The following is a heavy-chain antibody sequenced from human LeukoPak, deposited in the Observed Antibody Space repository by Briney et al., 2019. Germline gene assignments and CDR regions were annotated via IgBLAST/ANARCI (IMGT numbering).Heavy chain of an antibody. J-gene: IGHJ4*02. CDR3: ARVRDYSGSGTYSFDF. D-gene: IGHD3-10*01. V-gene: IGHV4-38-2*01. Sequence: SETLSLTCAVSGYSISSAYYWGWIRQPPGEGVEWIGRIYHRGSTFDDASLKSRVTISVDTSKKHFALKLNSGTAADTVVYYCARVRDYSGSGTYSFDFWGQGTGLPVSS. CDR2: IYHRGST. CDR1: GYSISSAYY.